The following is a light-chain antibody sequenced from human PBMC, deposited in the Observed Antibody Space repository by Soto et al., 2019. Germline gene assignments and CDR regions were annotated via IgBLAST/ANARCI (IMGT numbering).Light chain of an antibody. CDR2: DAS. CDR1: QSVSSY. CDR3: QHRSNWPLT. Sequence: EIRLTQSPATHSLRPGETATLSCRASQSVSSYLAWYQQKPGQAPRLLIYDASNRATGIPARFSGSGSGTDFTLTIASLEPEDFAVYYCQHRSNWPLTFGGGTEVDIK. V-gene: IGKV3-11*01. J-gene: IGKJ4*01.